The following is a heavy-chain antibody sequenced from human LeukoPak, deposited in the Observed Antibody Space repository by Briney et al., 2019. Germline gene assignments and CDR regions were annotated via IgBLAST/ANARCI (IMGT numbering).Heavy chain of an antibody. V-gene: IGHV3-23*01. Sequence: GGSLRLSCAASGFTSSSYAMSWVRQAPGKGLEWVSAISGSGGSTYYADSVKGRFTISRDNSKNTLYLQMNSLRAEDTVVYYCARGRGADAFDIWGQGTMVTVSS. CDR3: ARGRGADAFDI. J-gene: IGHJ3*02. CDR2: ISGSGGST. CDR1: GFTSSSYA. D-gene: IGHD3-10*01.